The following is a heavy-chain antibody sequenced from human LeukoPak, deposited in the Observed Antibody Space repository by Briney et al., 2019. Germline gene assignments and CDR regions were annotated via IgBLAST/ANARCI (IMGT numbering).Heavy chain of an antibody. Sequence: GASVKVSCKASGYTFTGYYMHWVRQAPGQGLEWMGGINPNSGGTNYAQKFQGRVTMTRDTSISTAYMELSRLRSDDTAVYYCATSGITMIVVELDYWGQGTLVTVSS. CDR2: INPNSGGT. CDR3: ATSGITMIVVELDY. V-gene: IGHV1-2*02. CDR1: GYTFTGYY. J-gene: IGHJ4*02. D-gene: IGHD3-22*01.